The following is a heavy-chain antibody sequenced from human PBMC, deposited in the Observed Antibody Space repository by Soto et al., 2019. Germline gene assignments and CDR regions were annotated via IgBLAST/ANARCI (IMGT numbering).Heavy chain of an antibody. CDR1: GGSISSYD. J-gene: IGHJ6*02. D-gene: IGHD3-3*01. V-gene: IGHV4-59*01. CDR3: ARGDFWSGYFSVKVGGPYRMDV. CDR2: IYYSGST. Sequence: NPSETLSLTCTVSGGSISSYDWSWIRQPPGKGLEWIGYIYYSGSTNYNPSLKSRVTISVDTSKNQFSLKLSSVTAADTAVYYCARGDFWSGYFSVKVGGPYRMDVWGQGTTVTVSS.